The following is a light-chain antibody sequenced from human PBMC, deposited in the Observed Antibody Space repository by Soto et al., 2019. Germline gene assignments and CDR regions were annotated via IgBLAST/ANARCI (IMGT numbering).Light chain of an antibody. V-gene: IGKV3-20*01. CDR1: QSVSNNY. CDR3: KQYGSSGT. CDR2: GAS. Sequence: LLTQSPGILSVSAGDRATLSCRASQSVSNNYLAWYQQKPGQAPRLLIYGASNRATGIQDRFSGSGSGTDSTLTISRLEPEDFAVYYCKQYGSSGTXGQGTKVDIK. J-gene: IGKJ1*01.